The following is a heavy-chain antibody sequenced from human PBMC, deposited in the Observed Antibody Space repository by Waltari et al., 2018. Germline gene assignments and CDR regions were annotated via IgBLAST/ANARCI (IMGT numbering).Heavy chain of an antibody. D-gene: IGHD2-15*01. CDR3: ARVVPRETAFDI. CDR2: IYWDDDK. Sequence: QITLKESGPTLVKPTQTLTLTCSFSGFLFYTGGVGVGWIRQPPGKALEGLALIYWDDDKRYSPSLKNRRTITKDTSKDEVVLTMTNMDPVDTATYYCARVVPRETAFDIWGQGTVVTVSS. V-gene: IGHV2-5*02. J-gene: IGHJ3*02. CDR1: GFLFYTGGVG.